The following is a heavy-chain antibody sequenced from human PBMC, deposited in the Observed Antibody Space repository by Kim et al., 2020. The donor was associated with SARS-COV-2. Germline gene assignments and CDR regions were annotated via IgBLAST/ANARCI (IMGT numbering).Heavy chain of an antibody. J-gene: IGHJ4*02. CDR2: N. V-gene: IGHV6-1*01. Sequence: NDSAVTVKTRITLSPNTSQNQFSLQLNSVTPEDTAVYYCARDGSGWSMEYWGQGTLVTVSS. CDR3: ARDGSGWSMEY. D-gene: IGHD6-19*01.